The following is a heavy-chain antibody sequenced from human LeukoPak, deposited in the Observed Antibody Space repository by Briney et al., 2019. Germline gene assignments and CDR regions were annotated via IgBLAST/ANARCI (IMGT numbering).Heavy chain of an antibody. CDR3: AEMGRSWSPGVP. CDR2: IYFIGSA. Sequence: PSETLSLTCTVSGGSISSGSYYWSWIRQSPGKGLEWIGSIYFIGSADYNPSLKSRVTMSVDTSKNQLSLKLSSLTAADTAIYYCAEMGRSWSPGVPWGPGTLVTVSS. V-gene: IGHV4-61*01. J-gene: IGHJ5*02. CDR1: GGSISSGSYY. D-gene: IGHD6-13*01.